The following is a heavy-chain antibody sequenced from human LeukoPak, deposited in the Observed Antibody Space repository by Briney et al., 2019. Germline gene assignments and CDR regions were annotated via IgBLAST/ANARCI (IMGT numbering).Heavy chain of an antibody. CDR3: ARALMTLVRGVPRTTWFDP. Sequence: SKTLSLTCGVFGGSFSGYYWTWVRQAPGKGLEWIGEISESGTTNYNASLNNRVTLSVDTSKNQFSLKMTSLTAADTGVFYCARALMTLVRGVPRTTWFDPWGQGTLVTVSS. D-gene: IGHD3-10*01. J-gene: IGHJ5*02. CDR1: GGSFSGYY. CDR2: ISESGTT. V-gene: IGHV4-34*01.